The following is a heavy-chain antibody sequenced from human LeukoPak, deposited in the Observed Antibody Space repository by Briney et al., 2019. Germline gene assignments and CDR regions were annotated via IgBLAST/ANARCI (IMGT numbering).Heavy chain of an antibody. CDR2: IYYSGST. V-gene: IGHV4-39*01. D-gene: IGHD6-13*01. CDR1: GGSISSSSYY. CDR3: ARMVPEYSSSWDGLFDY. J-gene: IGHJ4*02. Sequence: SETLSLTCTVSGGSISSSSYYWGWLRQPPGRGLEWIGSIYYSGSTYYNPSLKSRVTISVDTSKNQFSLKLSSVTAADTAVYYCARMVPEYSSSWDGLFDYWGQGTLVTVSS.